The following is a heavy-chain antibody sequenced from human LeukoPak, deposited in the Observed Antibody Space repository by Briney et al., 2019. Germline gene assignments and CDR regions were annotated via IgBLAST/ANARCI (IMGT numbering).Heavy chain of an antibody. V-gene: IGHV3-30*02. CDR1: DFTFSNFG. D-gene: IGHD6-19*01. CDR3: ARTAVAGTLRWFDL. Sequence: PGGSLRLSCVASDFTFSNFGMHWVRQAPGKGLEWLSFIRYDGSNNYHADSVKGRFSISRDNSKNTLHLQMNTLRPDDTAVYYCARTAVAGTLRWFDLWGQGTLVTVSS. CDR2: IRYDGSNN. J-gene: IGHJ5*02.